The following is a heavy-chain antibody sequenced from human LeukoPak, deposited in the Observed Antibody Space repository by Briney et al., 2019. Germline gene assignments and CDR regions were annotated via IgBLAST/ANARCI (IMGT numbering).Heavy chain of an antibody. J-gene: IGHJ4*02. CDR3: ASGKPGIAAH. Sequence: GGSLRLSCAASGFTFSSYSMYWVRQAPGKGLEWVSSISSSSSYIYYADSVKGRFTTSRDNAKNSLYLQMNSLRAEDTAVYYCASGKPGIAAHWGQGTLVTVSS. CDR1: GFTFSSYS. D-gene: IGHD6-25*01. CDR2: ISSSSSYI. V-gene: IGHV3-21*01.